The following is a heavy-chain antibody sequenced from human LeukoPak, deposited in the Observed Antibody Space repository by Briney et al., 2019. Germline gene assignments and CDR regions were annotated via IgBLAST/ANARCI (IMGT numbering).Heavy chain of an antibody. Sequence: ASVKVSCKASGYTFTSYGISWVRQAPGQGLEWMGWMNPNSGNTGYAQKFQGRVTITRNTSISTAYMELSSLRSEDTAVYYCARGGGGSPYYYYMDVWGKGTTVTVSS. D-gene: IGHD1-26*01. CDR1: GYTFTSYG. CDR2: MNPNSGNT. CDR3: ARGGGGSPYYYYMDV. V-gene: IGHV1-8*03. J-gene: IGHJ6*03.